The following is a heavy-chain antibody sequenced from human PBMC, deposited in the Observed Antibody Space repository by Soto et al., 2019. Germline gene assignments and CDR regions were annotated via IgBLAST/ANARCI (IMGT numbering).Heavy chain of an antibody. CDR3: AREEDIVVVPADIPPRNYYYYYGMDV. D-gene: IGHD2-2*02. V-gene: IGHV1-2*02. Sequence: ASVKVSCKASGYTFTGYYMHWVRQAPGQGLEWMGWINPNSGGTNYAQKFQGRVTMTRDTSISTAYMELSRLRSDDTAVYYCAREEDIVVVPADIPPRNYYYYYGMDVWGQGTTVTVSS. CDR2: INPNSGGT. CDR1: GYTFTGYY. J-gene: IGHJ6*02.